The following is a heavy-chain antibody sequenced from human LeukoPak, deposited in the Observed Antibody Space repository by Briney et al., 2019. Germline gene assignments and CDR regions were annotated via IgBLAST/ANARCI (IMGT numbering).Heavy chain of an antibody. CDR1: GDSTSSYY. D-gene: IGHD1-26*01. CDR3: ASSGSKSSLDY. Sequence: SETLSLICTVSGDSTSSYYWSWIRQPPGKGLEWIGYIYDSGSTNYNPSLKSRVTISEDTSKNQFSLELSSVTAADTAVYYCASSGSKSSLDYWGRGTLVTVSS. V-gene: IGHV4-59*01. J-gene: IGHJ4*02. CDR2: IYDSGST.